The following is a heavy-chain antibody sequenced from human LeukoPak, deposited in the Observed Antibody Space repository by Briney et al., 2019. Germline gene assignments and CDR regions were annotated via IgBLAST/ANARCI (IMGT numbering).Heavy chain of an antibody. J-gene: IGHJ4*02. D-gene: IGHD6-13*01. CDR1: GYTFTGYY. V-gene: IGHV1-2*02. CDR3: ARSGHSSSWYYYFDY. CDR2: INPNSGGT. Sequence: ASVKVSCKASGYTFTGYYMHWVRQAPGQGLEWMGWINPNSGGTNYAQKFQGRVTMTRDTSISTAYMELSRLRSDDTAVYYCARSGHSSSWYYYFDYWGQRTLVTVFS.